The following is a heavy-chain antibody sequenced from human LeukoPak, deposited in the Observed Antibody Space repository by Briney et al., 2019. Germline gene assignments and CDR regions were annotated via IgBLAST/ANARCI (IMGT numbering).Heavy chain of an antibody. Sequence: SVKVSCKASGGTFSSYAISWVRQAPGQGLEWMGGIIPIFGTANYAQKFQGRVTITADESTSTAYMELSSLRSEDTAVYYCANSEDYYDSSGYLDYWGQGTLVTVSS. CDR3: ANSEDYYDSSGYLDY. CDR1: GGTFSSYA. D-gene: IGHD3-22*01. V-gene: IGHV1-69*01. J-gene: IGHJ4*02. CDR2: IIPIFGTA.